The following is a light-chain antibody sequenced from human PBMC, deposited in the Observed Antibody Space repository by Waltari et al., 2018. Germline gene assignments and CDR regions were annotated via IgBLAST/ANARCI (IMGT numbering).Light chain of an antibody. CDR1: QNIDNN. V-gene: IGKV3-15*01. Sequence: EVVMTQSPAALSVSPGERVTLSCKASQNIDNNLAWYQQKPGQIPRLLIYGASTRATGVPARFSGSGSGTEFTLTISSLQSEDCAVFYCQQYNRWPPLTFGGGTKVEIK. CDR3: QQYNRWPPLT. J-gene: IGKJ4*01. CDR2: GAS.